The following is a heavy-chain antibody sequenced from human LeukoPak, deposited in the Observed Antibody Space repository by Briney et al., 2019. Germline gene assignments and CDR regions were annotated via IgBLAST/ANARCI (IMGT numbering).Heavy chain of an antibody. J-gene: IGHJ4*02. CDR2: LSGTGGST. CDR1: GFTFSNYA. V-gene: IGHV3-23*01. CDR3: VRDNPRQQGFAY. D-gene: IGHD6-13*01. Sequence: GGSLRLSCAASGFTFSNYAMSWVRQAPGKGLEWVSTLSGTGGSTYYADSVKGRFTISRDNSKNTLYLQVSSLRAEDTAVYYCVRDNPRQQGFAYWGQGTLVTVSS.